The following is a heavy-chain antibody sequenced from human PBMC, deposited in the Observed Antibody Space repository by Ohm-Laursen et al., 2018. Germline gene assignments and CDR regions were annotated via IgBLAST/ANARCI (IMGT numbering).Heavy chain of an antibody. CDR1: GYSFPTYW. D-gene: IGHD2-21*02. V-gene: IGHV5-51*01. Sequence: ESLKISCNASGYSFPTYWIGWVRQMPGPGLGWMGIFYPSDSNTIYSPSFQGQVTISEDKSITTAYLQWSSLKASDTAMYYCARQGNAWYSSDSWGQGTLVTVSS. CDR2: FYPSDSNT. J-gene: IGHJ4*02. CDR3: ARQGNAWYSSDS.